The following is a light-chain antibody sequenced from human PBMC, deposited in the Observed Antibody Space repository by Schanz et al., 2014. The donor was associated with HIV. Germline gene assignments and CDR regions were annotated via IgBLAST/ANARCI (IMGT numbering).Light chain of an antibody. V-gene: IGLV2-14*03. CDR2: DVS. CDR3: SSYTSSLTRV. J-gene: IGLJ1*01. Sequence: QSVLTQPASVSGSPGQSITISCTGTSSDVGTYDYVSWYQQHPGKAPKLMIYDVSYRPSGVSNRFSGSKSGNTASLTISGLQAEDEADYFCSSYTSSLTRVFGTGTKLTVL. CDR1: SSDVGTYDY.